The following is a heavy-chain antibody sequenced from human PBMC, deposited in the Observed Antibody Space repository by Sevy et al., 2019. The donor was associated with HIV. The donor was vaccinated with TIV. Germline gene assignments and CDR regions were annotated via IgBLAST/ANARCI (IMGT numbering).Heavy chain of an antibody. Sequence: GASVKVSCKVSGYTLTGLSMHWVRQAPGKGLEWMGRFDPEDGETIYAQNFQGRVTLTEDTSRDTAYMELSSLRYEDTAVYYCATAREYYQDSSGYLDFWGQGTLVTVSS. CDR3: ATAREYYQDSSGYLDF. V-gene: IGHV1-24*01. J-gene: IGHJ4*02. D-gene: IGHD3-22*01. CDR2: FDPEDGET. CDR1: GYTLTGLS.